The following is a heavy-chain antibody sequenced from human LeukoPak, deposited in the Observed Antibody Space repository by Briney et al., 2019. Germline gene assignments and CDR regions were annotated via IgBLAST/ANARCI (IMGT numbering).Heavy chain of an antibody. J-gene: IGHJ6*03. Sequence: ASVKVSCKASGYTFTSYDINWVRQAPGQGLEWMGWISPNSGGTKYAQTFQGRVTMTRDTSMSTVYMELSSLTSDDTAVYYCARDHSVATIGRGYDYYMDVWGKGTTVTVSS. CDR1: GYTFTSYD. CDR3: ARDHSVATIGRGYDYYMDV. D-gene: IGHD5-12*01. V-gene: IGHV1-2*02. CDR2: ISPNSGGT.